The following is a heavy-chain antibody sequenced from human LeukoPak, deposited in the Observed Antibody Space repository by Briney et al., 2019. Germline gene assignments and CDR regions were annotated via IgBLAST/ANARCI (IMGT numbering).Heavy chain of an antibody. D-gene: IGHD6-19*01. CDR2: VYYTGST. CDR3: ATRQAVTGTGYF. V-gene: IGHV4-39*02. J-gene: IGHJ4*01. Sequence: SETLSLTCTVSGGSISGSSYYWGWIRQPPGTGLEWIGSVYYTGSTYYNPSLKSRLTVSIDTSKNLFSLRLNSVTAADTAVYYCATRQAVTGTGYFWGQGTLVTVSS. CDR1: GGSISGSSYY.